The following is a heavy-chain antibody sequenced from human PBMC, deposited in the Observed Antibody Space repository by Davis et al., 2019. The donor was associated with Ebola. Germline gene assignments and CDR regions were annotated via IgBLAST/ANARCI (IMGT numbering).Heavy chain of an antibody. CDR2: IKSKTDGGTT. CDR1: GFTFSNAW. V-gene: IGHV3-15*01. D-gene: IGHD6-19*01. J-gene: IGHJ4*02. CDR3: TASPVAIGFC. Sequence: GESLKISCAASGFTFSNAWMSWVRQAPGKGLEWVGRIKSKTDGGTTDNAAPVKGRFTISRDDSKNTLYLQMNNLKTEETAVYYCTASPVAIGFCWGQGTLVTVSS.